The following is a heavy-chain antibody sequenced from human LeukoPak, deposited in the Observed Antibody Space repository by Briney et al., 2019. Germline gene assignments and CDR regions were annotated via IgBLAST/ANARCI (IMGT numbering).Heavy chain of an antibody. Sequence: SETLSLTCTVSGGSISSYYWSWIRQPPGKGPEWIGYIYYSGSTNYNPSLKSRVTISVDTSKNQFSLKLSSVTAADTAVYYCARHLGRAQEDAFDIWGQGTMVTVSS. CDR2: IYYSGST. CDR1: GGSISSYY. CDR3: ARHLGRAQEDAFDI. J-gene: IGHJ3*02. V-gene: IGHV4-59*08. D-gene: IGHD1-26*01.